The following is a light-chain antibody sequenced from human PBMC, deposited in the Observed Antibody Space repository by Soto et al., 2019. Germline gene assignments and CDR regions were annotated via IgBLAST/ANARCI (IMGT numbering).Light chain of an antibody. J-gene: IGKJ1*01. CDR2: AAS. Sequence: IQLTQSPSSLSASVGDRVTITCRASQGISSYLAWYQQKPGKAPKLLIYAASTLQTGVPSRFSGSGSGTDFTLTIRSLQPEDFATYYCQQSYSTPPGTFGQGTTGDIK. V-gene: IGKV1-39*01. CDR1: QGISSY. CDR3: QQSYSTPPGT.